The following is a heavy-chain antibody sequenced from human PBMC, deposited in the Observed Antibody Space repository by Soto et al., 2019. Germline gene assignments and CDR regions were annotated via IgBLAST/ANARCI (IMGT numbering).Heavy chain of an antibody. V-gene: IGHV3-9*01. CDR3: AKDKGEYSSGYDEYYFDY. CDR1: GFTFDDYA. Sequence: AGGSLRLSCAASGFTFDDYAMHWVRQAPGKGLEWVSGISWNSGSIGYADSVKGRFTISRDNAKNSLYLQMNSLRAEDTALYYCAKDKGEYSSGYDEYYFDYWGQGTLVTVSS. D-gene: IGHD5-12*01. CDR2: ISWNSGSI. J-gene: IGHJ4*02.